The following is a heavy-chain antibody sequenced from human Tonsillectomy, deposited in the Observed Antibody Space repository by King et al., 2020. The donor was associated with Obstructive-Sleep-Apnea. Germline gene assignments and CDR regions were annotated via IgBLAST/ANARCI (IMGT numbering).Heavy chain of an antibody. CDR1: CGSISSVDYY. D-gene: IGHD1-26*01. J-gene: IGHJ4*02. V-gene: IGHV4-30-4*01. CDR2: IYYSGST. CDR3: ASAPATPPYFDY. Sequence: VQLQESGPGLVKPSQTLSLTCTVSCGSISSVDYYWSWIRQPPGKGLEGIGYIYYSGSTFYNPSLKSRVTTSVDPSKNQFSLKLSSVTAADTAVYYCASAPATPPYFDYWGQGTLVTVSS.